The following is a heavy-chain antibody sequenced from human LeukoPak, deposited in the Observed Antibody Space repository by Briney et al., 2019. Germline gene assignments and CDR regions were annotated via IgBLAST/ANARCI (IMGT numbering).Heavy chain of an antibody. Sequence: GGSLRLSCAASGFTFSYYGMHWVRQPPGKGLEWVAFIRYRASDKYYADSVKGRFTISRDNSKNTLYLQMNSLRAEDTAVYYCARRAGAYSHPYDYWGQGTLVTVSS. CDR2: IRYRASDK. CDR1: GFTFSYYG. V-gene: IGHV3-30*02. J-gene: IGHJ4*02. CDR3: ARRAGAYSHPYDY. D-gene: IGHD4/OR15-4a*01.